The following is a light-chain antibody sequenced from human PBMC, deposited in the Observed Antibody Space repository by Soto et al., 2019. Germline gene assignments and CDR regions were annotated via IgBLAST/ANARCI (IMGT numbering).Light chain of an antibody. CDR2: GAS. V-gene: IGKV3-20*01. J-gene: IGKJ5*01. Sequence: EIVLTQSPGPLALSPGASATLSCSASQSVSSRYLAWYQQQPDQAPRLLIYGASSSATGIPDRFSGSGSGKDSTLTISRLEAEDFAEYYCQQYGSSFTFGQGTRLEIK. CDR1: QSVSSRY. CDR3: QQYGSSFT.